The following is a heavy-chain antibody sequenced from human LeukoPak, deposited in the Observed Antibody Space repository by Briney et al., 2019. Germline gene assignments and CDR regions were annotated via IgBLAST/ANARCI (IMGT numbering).Heavy chain of an antibody. CDR1: GFTFSGHW. V-gene: IGHV3-7*03. Sequence: GGSLRLSCAASGFTFSGHWMTWVRQAPGKGLEWVANIKEDGSRKNYADSVKGRFTISRDNAENSLFLQMNSLRAEDTAVYYCATPLDYYDSSVYHRGGDWGQGTLVTVSS. D-gene: IGHD3-22*01. CDR2: IKEDGSRK. J-gene: IGHJ4*02. CDR3: ATPLDYYDSSVYHRGGD.